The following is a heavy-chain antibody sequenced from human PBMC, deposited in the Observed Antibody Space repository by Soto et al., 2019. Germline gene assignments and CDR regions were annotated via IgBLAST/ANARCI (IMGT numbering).Heavy chain of an antibody. J-gene: IGHJ6*02. D-gene: IGHD2-2*01. CDR1: GGTFSSYA. CDR2: IIPIFGTA. CDR3: AREDDIVVVPAAQYGMGV. V-gene: IGHV1-69*13. Sequence: GASVKVSCKASGGTFSSYAISWVRQAPGQGLEWMGGIIPIFGTANYAQKFQGRVTITADESTSTAYMELSSLRSEDTAVYYCAREDDIVVVPAAQYGMGVWGQGTTVTAP.